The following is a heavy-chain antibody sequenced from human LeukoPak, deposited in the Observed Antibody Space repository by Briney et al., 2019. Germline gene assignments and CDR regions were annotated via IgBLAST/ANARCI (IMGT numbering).Heavy chain of an antibody. Sequence: GGSLRLSCVVSGFTFSSNAMHWVRQSPGKGLEWLGVVWHDGVQKYYADSVKGRFSISRDNSKNTLFLDMNSLSVDDTAVYYCARDYYYSPGRTVIDYWGQGTLVTVSS. J-gene: IGHJ4*02. CDR1: GFTFSSNA. CDR2: VWHDGVQK. V-gene: IGHV3-33*01. D-gene: IGHD3-10*01. CDR3: ARDYYYSPGRTVIDY.